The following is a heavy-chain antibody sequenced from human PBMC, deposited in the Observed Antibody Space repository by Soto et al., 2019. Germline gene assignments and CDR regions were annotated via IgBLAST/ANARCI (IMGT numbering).Heavy chain of an antibody. CDR3: ARDIHGYYPDY. CDR1: GYTFTNYG. CDR2: ISGYNENP. Sequence: QVQLLQSGAEVKKPGASVKVSCKASGYTFTNYGFSWVRRAPGQRLEWMGWISGYNENPNYAQKFQGRVTLTTDTSTSTAYMELRSLRSDDTALYYCARDIHGYYPDYWGQGTLVTVSS. V-gene: IGHV1-18*01. J-gene: IGHJ4*02. D-gene: IGHD1-26*01.